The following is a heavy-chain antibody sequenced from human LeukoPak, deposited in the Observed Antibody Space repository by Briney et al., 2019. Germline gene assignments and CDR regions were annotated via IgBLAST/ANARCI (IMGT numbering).Heavy chain of an antibody. V-gene: IGHV1-69*13. CDR2: IIPIFGTA. J-gene: IGHJ5*02. D-gene: IGHD4-17*01. CDR3: ARVAPYGNWFDP. Sequence: SVKVSCKASGGTFSSYAISWVRQAPGQGLEWMGGIIPIFGTANYAQKFQGRVTITADESTSTAYMELSSPRSEDTAVYYCARVAPYGNWFDPWGQGTLVTVSS. CDR1: GGTFSSYA.